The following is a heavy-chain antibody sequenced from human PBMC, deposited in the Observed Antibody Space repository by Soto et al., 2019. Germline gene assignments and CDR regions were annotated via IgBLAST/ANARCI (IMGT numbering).Heavy chain of an antibody. CDR1: GFTFSIYW. D-gene: IGHD5-12*01. J-gene: IGHJ4*02. Sequence: EVQLVESGGGLVQPGGSLTLSCAASGFTFSIYWMHWVRQDPGKGLVWVSRIDSAGSSTTYADSVKGRFTISRDNAKNTLYLQMNSHRAEDSAVYYCAREPGGDGYNVWGQGTLVTVSS. V-gene: IGHV3-74*03. CDR3: AREPGGDGYNV. CDR2: IDSAGSST.